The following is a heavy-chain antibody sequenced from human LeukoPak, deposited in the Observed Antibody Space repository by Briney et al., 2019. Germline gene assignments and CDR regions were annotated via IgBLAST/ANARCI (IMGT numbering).Heavy chain of an antibody. V-gene: IGHV4-59*01. J-gene: IGHJ3*02. CDR1: GGSISSYY. CDR3: ARAQDRERYYDLHDAFDI. CDR2: IYYSGST. Sequence: SETLSLTCTVSGGSISSYYWSWIRQPPGKGLEWIGYIYYSGSTNYNPSLKSRVTISVDTSKNQFSLKLSSVTAADTAVYYCARAQDRERYYDLHDAFDIWGQGTMVTVSS. D-gene: IGHD3-3*01.